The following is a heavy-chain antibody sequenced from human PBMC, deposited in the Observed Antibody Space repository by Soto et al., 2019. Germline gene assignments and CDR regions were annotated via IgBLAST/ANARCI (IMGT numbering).Heavy chain of an antibody. CDR3: ARWGYSNFLYGLDV. CDR2: AYSGGNT. V-gene: IGHV4-4*07. D-gene: IGHD4-4*01. CDR1: GGSISYYC. J-gene: IGHJ6*02. Sequence: SETLSLTCTVSGGSISYYCLNWIRQRAGGGLEWIGRAYSGGNTNYNPSLKSRVAMSVDTSKNQFSLILSSVTAADTAVYYCARWGYSNFLYGLDVWGQGTTVTVSS.